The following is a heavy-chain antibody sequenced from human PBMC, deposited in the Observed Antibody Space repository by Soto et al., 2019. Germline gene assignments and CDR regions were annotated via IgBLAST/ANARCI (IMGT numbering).Heavy chain of an antibody. CDR3: ARDTPYYHGSGSYYVFDY. Sequence: GGSLRLSCAASGFTFSDYYMIWIRQAPGKGLKWVSFISSNSSNKYYADSVKGRFTISRDNSKNTLYLQMNSLRAEDTAVYYCARDTPYYHGSGSYYVFDYWGQGTLVTVSS. D-gene: IGHD3-10*01. CDR1: GFTFSDYY. J-gene: IGHJ4*02. CDR2: ISSNSSNK. V-gene: IGHV3-11*06.